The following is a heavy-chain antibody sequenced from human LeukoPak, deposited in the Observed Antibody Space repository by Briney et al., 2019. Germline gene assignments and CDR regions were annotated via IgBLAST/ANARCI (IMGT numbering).Heavy chain of an antibody. Sequence: PSETLSLTXAVYGGSFSGYYWSWIRQPPGKGVEWIGEINHSGSTNYNPSLKSRVTISVDTSKNQFSLKLSSVTAADTAVYYCARGSRFAFTVRGGYDYWGQGTLVTVSS. CDR3: ARGSRFAFTVRGGYDY. J-gene: IGHJ4*02. CDR2: INHSGST. CDR1: GGSFSGYY. D-gene: IGHD3-10*01. V-gene: IGHV4-34*01.